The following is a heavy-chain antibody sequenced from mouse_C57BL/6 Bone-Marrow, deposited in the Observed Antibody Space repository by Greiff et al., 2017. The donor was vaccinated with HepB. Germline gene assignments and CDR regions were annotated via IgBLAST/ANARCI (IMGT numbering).Heavy chain of an antibody. CDR3: AAYYSNYEPEVFDV. CDR1: GYTFTSYG. J-gene: IGHJ1*03. V-gene: IGHV1-58*01. D-gene: IGHD2-5*01. Sequence: EVQLQESGAELVRPGSSVKMSCKTSGYTFTSYGINWVKQRPGQGLEWIGYIYIGNGYTEYNEKFKGKATLTSDTSSSTAYMQLSSLTSEDSAIYFCAAYYSNYEPEVFDVWGTGTTVTVSS. CDR2: IYIGNGYT.